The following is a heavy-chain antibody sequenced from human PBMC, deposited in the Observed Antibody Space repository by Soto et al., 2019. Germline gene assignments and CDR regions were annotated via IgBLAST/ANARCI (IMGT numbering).Heavy chain of an antibody. CDR2: IYDRGST. D-gene: IGHD1-26*01. Sequence: SETLSLTCTVSGGSISSYYWSWIRQPPGKGLEWIGYIYDRGSTNYNPSLKSRVTISGDTSKNQFSLKLNSVTAADTAVYYYARDRVAGTGSYYFEYWGQGTLVTVSS. CDR1: GGSISSYY. J-gene: IGHJ4*02. V-gene: IGHV4-59*01. CDR3: ARDRVAGTGSYYFEY.